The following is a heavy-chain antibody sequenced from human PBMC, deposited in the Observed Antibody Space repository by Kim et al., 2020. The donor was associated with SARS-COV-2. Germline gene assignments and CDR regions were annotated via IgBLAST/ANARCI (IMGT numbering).Heavy chain of an antibody. CDR2: IWYDGSNK. J-gene: IGHJ4*02. CDR1: GFTFSSYG. Sequence: GGSLRLSCAASGFTFSSYGMHWVRQAPGKGLEWVAVIWYDGSNKYYADSVKGRFTISRDNSKNTLYLQMNSLRAEDTAVYYCARDSSGVIVFDYWGQGTLVTVSS. CDR3: ARDSSGVIVFDY. V-gene: IGHV3-33*01. D-gene: IGHD3-16*02.